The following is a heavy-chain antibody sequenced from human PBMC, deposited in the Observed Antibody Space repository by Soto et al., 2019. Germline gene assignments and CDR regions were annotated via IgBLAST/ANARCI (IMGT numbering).Heavy chain of an antibody. Sequence: ASVKVSCKASGYTFTSYHMHWVRQAPGQGLEWMGIINPTGGSTTYAPKFQGRVTMTRDTSTSIVYMELSSLRSEDTAVYYCTREEMWLADWGQGTLVTVSS. D-gene: IGHD6-19*01. CDR1: GYTFTSYH. CDR3: TREEMWLAD. J-gene: IGHJ4*02. CDR2: INPTGGST. V-gene: IGHV1-46*01.